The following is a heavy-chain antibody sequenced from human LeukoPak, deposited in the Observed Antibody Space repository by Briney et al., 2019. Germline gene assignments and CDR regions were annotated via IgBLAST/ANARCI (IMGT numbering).Heavy chain of an antibody. Sequence: GGSLRLSCAASGFTFSSYAMHWVRQAPGKGLEWVAVISYDGSNKYYADSVQGRFTISRDNSKNTLYLQMNSLRAEDTAVYYCARDRWDTAMVAADYWGQGTLVTVSS. J-gene: IGHJ4*02. V-gene: IGHV3-30-3*01. D-gene: IGHD5-18*01. CDR3: ARDRWDTAMVAADY. CDR1: GFTFSSYA. CDR2: ISYDGSNK.